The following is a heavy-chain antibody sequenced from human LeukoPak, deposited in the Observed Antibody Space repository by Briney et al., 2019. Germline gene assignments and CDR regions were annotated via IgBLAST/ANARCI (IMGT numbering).Heavy chain of an antibody. V-gene: IGHV3-48*03. J-gene: IGHJ3*02. CDR2: ISSSGSTI. CDR3: ARSQWLNGDAFDI. Sequence: GGSLRLSCAASGSTFSSYEMNWVRQAPGKGLEWVSYISSSGSTIYYADSVKGRFTISRDSAKNSLYLQMNSLRAEDTAVYYCARSQWLNGDAFDIWGQGTMVTVSS. CDR1: GSTFSSYE. D-gene: IGHD3-22*01.